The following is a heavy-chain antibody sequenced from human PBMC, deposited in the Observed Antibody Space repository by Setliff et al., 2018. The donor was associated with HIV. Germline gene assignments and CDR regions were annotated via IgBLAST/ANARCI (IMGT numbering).Heavy chain of an antibody. Sequence: PSETLSLTCTVSGDSIKSANYFWTWIRQHPGKGLEWIGNIFNNGNTNYNPSLKSRVTISSDTSKNLFSLKLTTVTAADAAVYYCTRDTGYILSGYRPHWYFDLWGRGTLVTVSS. J-gene: IGHJ2*01. CDR3: TRDTGYILSGYRPHWYFDL. V-gene: IGHV4-61*01. CDR1: GDSIKSANYF. CDR2: IFNNGNT. D-gene: IGHD3-9*01.